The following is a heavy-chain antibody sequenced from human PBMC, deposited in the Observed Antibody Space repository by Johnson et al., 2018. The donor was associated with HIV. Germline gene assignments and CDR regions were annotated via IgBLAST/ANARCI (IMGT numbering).Heavy chain of an antibody. V-gene: IGHV3-74*01. Sequence: EVQLLESGGGLVQPGGSLRLSCEASGFTFSSYWMTWVRQAPGKGLEWVGRIKSDGSSTNYADSVKGRFTISRDNAKNTVHLQMNSQRAEDTAVYYCARECQYHYDRSGCTYDAFDIWGQGTMVTVSS. CDR2: IKSDGSST. CDR3: ARECQYHYDRSGCTYDAFDI. D-gene: IGHD3-22*01. J-gene: IGHJ3*02. CDR1: GFTFSSYW.